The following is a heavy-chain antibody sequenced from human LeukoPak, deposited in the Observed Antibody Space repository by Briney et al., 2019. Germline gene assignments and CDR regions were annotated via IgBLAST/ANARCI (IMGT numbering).Heavy chain of an antibody. CDR1: GGSFSGYY. CDR3: ARYSNYGDYFDY. D-gene: IGHD4-11*01. V-gene: IGHV4-34*01. CDR2: INHSGST. J-gene: IGHJ4*02. Sequence: PSETLSLTCAVCGGSFSGYYWSWIRQPPGKGLEWIGEINHSGSTNYNPSLKSRVTISVDTSKNQFSLKLSSVTAADTAVYYCARYSNYGDYFDYWGQGTLVTVSS.